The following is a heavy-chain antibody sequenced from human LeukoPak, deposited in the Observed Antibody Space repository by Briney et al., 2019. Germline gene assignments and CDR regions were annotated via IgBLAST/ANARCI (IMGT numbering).Heavy chain of an antibody. J-gene: IGHJ4*02. CDR2: ISGSGGST. D-gene: IGHD2-2*01. CDR1: GFTFSSYA. CDR3: AKSPGYSSTRGFDY. V-gene: IGHV3-23*01. Sequence: GGSLRLSCAASGFTFSSYAMSWVRQAPGKGLEWVSAISGSGGSTYYADSVKGRFTTSRDNSKNTLYLQMNSLRAEDTAVYYCAKSPGYSSTRGFDYWGQGTLVTVSS.